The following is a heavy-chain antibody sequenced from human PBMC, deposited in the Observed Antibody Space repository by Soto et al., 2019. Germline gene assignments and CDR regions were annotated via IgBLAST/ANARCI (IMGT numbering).Heavy chain of an antibody. CDR3: ARGRYAFDI. D-gene: IGHD3-16*02. J-gene: IGHJ3*02. CDR2: IWYDGSNK. Sequence: QVQLVESGGGVVQPGRSLRLSCAASGFTFSSYGMHWVRQAPGKGLEWVAVIWYDGSNKYYADSVQGRFTISRDNSKNSLYLQMNSLRAEDTAVYYCARGRYAFDICGQGTMVTVSS. V-gene: IGHV3-33*01. CDR1: GFTFSSYG.